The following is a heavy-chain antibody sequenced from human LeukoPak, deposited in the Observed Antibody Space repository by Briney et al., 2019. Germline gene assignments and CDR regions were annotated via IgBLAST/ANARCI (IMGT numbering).Heavy chain of an antibody. D-gene: IGHD2-2*01. J-gene: IGHJ6*02. CDR2: IYHSGST. V-gene: IGHV4-4*02. CDR3: ARESPSYEVPAAIGDYYYYGMDV. Sequence: KTSGTLSLTCAVSGGSISSSNWWSWVRQPPGKGLEWIGEIYHSGSTNYNPSLKSRVTISVDKSKNQFSLKLSSVTAADTAVYYCARESPSYEVPAAIGDYYYYGMDVWGQGTTVTVSS. CDR1: GGSISSSNW.